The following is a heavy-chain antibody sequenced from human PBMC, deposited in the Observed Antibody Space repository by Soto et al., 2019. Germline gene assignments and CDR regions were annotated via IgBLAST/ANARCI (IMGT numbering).Heavy chain of an antibody. D-gene: IGHD2-15*01. Sequence: GGSLRLSCAASGFTFSSYGMHWVRQAPGKGLEWVAVIWYDGSNKYYADSVKGRFTISRDNSKNTLYLQMNSLRAEDTAVYYCARARRSIVYFSGGSSYGDDYWSHGTLVTVSS. CDR2: IWYDGSNK. J-gene: IGHJ4*01. V-gene: IGHV3-33*01. CDR1: GFTFSSYG. CDR3: ARARRSIVYFSGGSSYGDDY.